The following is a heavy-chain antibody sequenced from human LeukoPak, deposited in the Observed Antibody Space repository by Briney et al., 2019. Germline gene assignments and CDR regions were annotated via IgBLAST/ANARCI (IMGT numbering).Heavy chain of an antibody. CDR2: ISSSGSTI. J-gene: IGHJ4*02. Sequence: GGSLRLSCAASGFTFSRYEMNWVRQAPGKGLEWVSYISSSGSTIYYADSVKGRFTISRDNAKNSLYLQMNSLRAEDTAVYYCARTMTTVLTYYFDYWGQGTLVTVSS. V-gene: IGHV3-48*03. CDR3: ARTMTTVLTYYFDY. D-gene: IGHD4/OR15-4a*01. CDR1: GFTFSRYE.